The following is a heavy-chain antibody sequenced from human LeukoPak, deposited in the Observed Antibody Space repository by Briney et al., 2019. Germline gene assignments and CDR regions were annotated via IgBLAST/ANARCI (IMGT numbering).Heavy chain of an antibody. CDR2: IIPIFGTA. V-gene: IGHV1-69*05. Sequence: EASVKVSCNASGGTFSSYAISWVRQAPGQGLEWMGGIIPIFGTANYAQKFQGRVTITTDESTSTAYMELSSLRSEDTAVYYCARSGTNWGSLDSLYYFDYWGQGTLVTVSS. J-gene: IGHJ4*02. CDR3: ARSGTNWGSLDSLYYFDY. D-gene: IGHD7-27*01. CDR1: GGTFSSYA.